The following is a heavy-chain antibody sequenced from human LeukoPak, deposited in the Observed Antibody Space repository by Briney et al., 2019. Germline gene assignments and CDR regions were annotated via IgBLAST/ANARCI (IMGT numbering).Heavy chain of an antibody. CDR1: GGSISSGGYY. D-gene: IGHD4-17*01. V-gene: IGHV4-31*03. CDR2: IYYSGGT. Sequence: PSQTLSLTCTVSGGSISSGGYYWSWIRQHPGKGLEWIGYIYYSGGTYYKPSLKSRVTISVDTSKNHFSLQLNSVTAADTAVYYCARAPPTDYGDPGYFDPWGQGTLVTVSS. J-gene: IGHJ5*02. CDR3: ARAPPTDYGDPGYFDP.